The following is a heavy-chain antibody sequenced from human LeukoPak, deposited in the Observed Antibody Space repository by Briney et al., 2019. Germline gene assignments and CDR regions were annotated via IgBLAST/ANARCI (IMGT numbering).Heavy chain of an antibody. J-gene: IGHJ4*02. CDR2: IRQTVYGGST. CDR1: GFTFGDYV. Sequence: GRSLGLSCTASGFTFGDYVMSWVRQAPGKGLESVGFIRQTVYGGSTEYVASVKGRFTISRDDSKSAVYLQLNSLRTEDTAVYYCTRFNGFYDYWGQGTLVTVSS. D-gene: IGHD2-8*01. V-gene: IGHV3-49*04. CDR3: TRFNGFYDY.